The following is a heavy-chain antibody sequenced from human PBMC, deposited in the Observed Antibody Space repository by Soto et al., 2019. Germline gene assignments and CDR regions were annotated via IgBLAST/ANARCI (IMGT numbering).Heavy chain of an antibody. CDR1: GFTFSDYY. J-gene: IGHJ4*02. D-gene: IGHD3-22*01. V-gene: IGHV3-11*01. CDR2: ISSSDNII. Sequence: PGWSLRLSCAASGFTFSDYYMSWIRQAPGKGLEWVSYISSSDNIIYYADSVKGRFTISRDNAKNSLYLQMNSLRAEDTAVYYCVSDIGHYDISGYFDYSGQGTLVTVSA. CDR3: VSDIGHYDISGYFDY.